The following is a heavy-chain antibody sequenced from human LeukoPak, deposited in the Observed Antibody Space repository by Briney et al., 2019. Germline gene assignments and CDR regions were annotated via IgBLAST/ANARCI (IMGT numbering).Heavy chain of an antibody. V-gene: IGHV3-23*01. CDR3: AKAMYSSGWYYFDY. CDR1: GFTFSSYA. CDR2: ISGSGGST. J-gene: IGHJ4*02. Sequence: GGSLRLSCAASGFTFSSYAMSWVRQAPGKGLEWVSAISGSGGSTYYADSVKGRFTISRDNSKNTLYLQMKSLRAEDTAVYYCAKAMYSSGWYYFDYWGQGTLVTVSS. D-gene: IGHD6-19*01.